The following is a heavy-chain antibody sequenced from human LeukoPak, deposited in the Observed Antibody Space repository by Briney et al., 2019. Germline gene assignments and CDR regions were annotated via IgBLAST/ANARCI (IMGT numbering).Heavy chain of an antibody. CDR2: INSDGSST. D-gene: IGHD5-12*01. CDR1: GFTFSSYW. Sequence: GGSLRLSCAASGFTFSSYWMPWVRQAPGKGLVWVSRINSDGSSTNYADSVKGRSTISRDNAKNTLYLQMNSLRAEDTAVYYCARDFVEMATIRYFDYWGQGTLVTVSS. J-gene: IGHJ4*02. V-gene: IGHV3-74*01. CDR3: ARDFVEMATIRYFDY.